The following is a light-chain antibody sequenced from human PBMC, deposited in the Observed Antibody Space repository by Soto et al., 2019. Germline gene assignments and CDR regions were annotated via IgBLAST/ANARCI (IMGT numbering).Light chain of an antibody. CDR2: EVS. Sequence: ALTQPPSASGSPGQSVTISCTGTSSDIGGYNYVSWYQQHPGKAPKLMIYEVSKRPSGVPDRFSGSKSGNTASLTVSGLQAEDEADHSCSSYAGSNNYVFGSGTKVPVL. V-gene: IGLV2-8*01. J-gene: IGLJ1*01. CDR3: SSYAGSNNYV. CDR1: SSDIGGYNY.